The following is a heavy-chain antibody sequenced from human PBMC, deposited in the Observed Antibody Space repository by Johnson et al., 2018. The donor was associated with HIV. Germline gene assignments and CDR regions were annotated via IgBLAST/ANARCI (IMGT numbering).Heavy chain of an antibody. CDR3: ARDRHSSSFDAFDI. J-gene: IGHJ3*02. V-gene: IGHV3-66*01. CDR2: IYSGGST. CDR1: GFTVSSNY. D-gene: IGHD6-6*01. Sequence: VQLVESGGGVVRPGGSLRLSCAASGFTVSSNYMSWVRQAPGKGLEWVSVIYSGGSTYYADSVKGRFTISRDNSKNTLYLQMNSLRAEDTAVYYCARDRHSSSFDAFDIWGQGTMVTVSS.